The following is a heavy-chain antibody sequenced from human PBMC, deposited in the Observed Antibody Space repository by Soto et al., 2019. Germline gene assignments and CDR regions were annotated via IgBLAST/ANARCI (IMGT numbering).Heavy chain of an antibody. D-gene: IGHD1-20*01. CDR3: AKENNWNDVDGWGVSFDY. Sequence: GGSLRLSCAASGFTFSSYGMHWVRQAPGKGLEWVAVISYDGSNKYYADSVKGRFTISRDNSKNTLYLQMNSLRAEDTAVYYCAKENNWNDVDGWGVSFDYWGQGTLVTVSS. J-gene: IGHJ4*02. CDR1: GFTFSSYG. V-gene: IGHV3-30*18. CDR2: ISYDGSNK.